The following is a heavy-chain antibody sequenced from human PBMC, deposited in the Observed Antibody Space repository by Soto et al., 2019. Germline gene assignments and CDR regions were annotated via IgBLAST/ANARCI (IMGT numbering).Heavy chain of an antibody. V-gene: IGHV3-23*01. Sequence: PGGPRRLSCTAFGFIFRSPWMHWVSKVPRKGLXWVXXIXXSXVXXXYXXSVKGRFTISRDNSKNTLYLQMNSLRDEDTAVYHCAKADILTGYYPLWGQGTRVTVSS. CDR2: IXXSXVXX. CDR1: GFIFRSPW. J-gene: IGHJ4*02. D-gene: IGHD3-9*01. CDR3: AKADILTGYYPL.